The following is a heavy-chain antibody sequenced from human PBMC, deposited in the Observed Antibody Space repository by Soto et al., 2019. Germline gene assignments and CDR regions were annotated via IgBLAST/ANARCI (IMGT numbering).Heavy chain of an antibody. V-gene: IGHV3-30-3*01. CDR3: ARDKLNGMDV. CDR2: ISYDGSNK. CDR1: GFTFSSYA. J-gene: IGHJ6*02. Sequence: PGGSLRLSCAASGFTFSSYAMNWVRQAPGKGLEWVAVISYDGSNKYYADSVKGRFTISRDNSKNTLYLQMNSLRAEDTAVYYCARDKLNGMDVWGQGTTVTVSS.